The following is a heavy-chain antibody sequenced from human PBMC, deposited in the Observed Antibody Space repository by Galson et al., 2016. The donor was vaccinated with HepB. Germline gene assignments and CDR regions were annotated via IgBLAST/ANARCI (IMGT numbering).Heavy chain of an antibody. Sequence: SLRLSCATSGFTFSDYYMSWIRQAPGKGLEWISYISPSGSTIYHADSVKGRFTISRDNAKWSLYLQMDSLRAEDTAVYYCARYPHYYYAMDVWGQGTTVTVSS. J-gene: IGHJ6*02. CDR2: ISPSGSTI. CDR3: ARYPHYYYAMDV. CDR1: GFTFSDYY. V-gene: IGHV3-11*01.